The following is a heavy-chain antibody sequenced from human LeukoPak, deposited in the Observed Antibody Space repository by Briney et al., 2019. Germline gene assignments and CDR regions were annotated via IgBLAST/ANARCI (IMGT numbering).Heavy chain of an antibody. CDR3: ARAPDGTLTYSSSWYRIDY. V-gene: IGHV4-4*07. CDR2: IYTSGST. J-gene: IGHJ4*02. CDR1: GGSISSYY. D-gene: IGHD6-13*01. Sequence: SETLSLTCTVSGGSISSYYWSWIRQPAGKGLEWIGRIYTSGSTNYNPSLKSRVTMSVDTSKNQFSLKLSSVTAADTAVYYCARAPDGTLTYSSSWYRIDYWGQGTLVTVSS.